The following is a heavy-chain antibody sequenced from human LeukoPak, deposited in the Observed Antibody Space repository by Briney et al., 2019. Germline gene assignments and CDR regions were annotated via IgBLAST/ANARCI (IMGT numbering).Heavy chain of an antibody. CDR3: TRDHGVIMIVVVGFDY. CDR2: IYHSGST. CDR1: GYSISSGYY. Sequence: SETLSLTCTVSGYSISSGYYWGWIRQPPGKGLEWIGSIYHSGSTYYNPSLKSRVTISVDTSKNQFSLKLSSVTAADTAVYYCTRDHGVIMIVVVGFDYWGQGTLVTVSS. D-gene: IGHD3-22*01. J-gene: IGHJ4*02. V-gene: IGHV4-38-2*02.